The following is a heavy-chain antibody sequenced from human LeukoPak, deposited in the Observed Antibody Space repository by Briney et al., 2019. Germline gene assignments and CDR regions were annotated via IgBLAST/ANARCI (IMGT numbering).Heavy chain of an antibody. V-gene: IGHV1-18*01. CDR2: ISTYNGNT. CDR1: GYTFTSYG. CDR3: ARDLTIAAAGTYGY. Sequence: ASVKVSCKTSGYTFTSYGVSWVRQAPGQGPEWMGWISTYNGNTNYAQNFQGRVTMTTDTSTSTAYMEVRGLRSDDTAVYYCARDLTIAAAGTYGYWGQGTLVAVSS. J-gene: IGHJ4*02. D-gene: IGHD6-13*01.